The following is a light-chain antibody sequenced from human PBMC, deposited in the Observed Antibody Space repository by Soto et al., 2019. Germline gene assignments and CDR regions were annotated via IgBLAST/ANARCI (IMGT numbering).Light chain of an antibody. V-gene: IGKV1-33*01. J-gene: IGKJ3*01. CDR1: QDISKY. CDR2: EAS. Sequence: DIQMTQSPSSLSASVGARITITCQASQDISKYLIWYQQTPGKAPKFLIYEASNLERGVPSRFSGSGSGTDFTFTISSLQPEDIATYYCQQYHSLPFTFGPGTKLDIK. CDR3: QQYHSLPFT.